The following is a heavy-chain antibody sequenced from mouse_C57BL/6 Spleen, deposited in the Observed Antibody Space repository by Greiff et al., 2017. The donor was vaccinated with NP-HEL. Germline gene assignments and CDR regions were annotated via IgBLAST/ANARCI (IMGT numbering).Heavy chain of an antibody. D-gene: IGHD1-1*01. V-gene: IGHV7-3*01. CDR2: IRNKANGYTT. Sequence: EVKVEESGGGLVQPGGSLSLSCAASGFTFTDYYMSWVRQPPGKALEWLGFIRNKANGYTTEYSASVKGRFTIARDNSQSILYLQMNDLRAEDSATYYCARYIYYSSRGYYAMDYWGQGTSVTVSS. CDR3: ARYIYYSSRGYYAMDY. CDR1: GFTFTDYY. J-gene: IGHJ4*01.